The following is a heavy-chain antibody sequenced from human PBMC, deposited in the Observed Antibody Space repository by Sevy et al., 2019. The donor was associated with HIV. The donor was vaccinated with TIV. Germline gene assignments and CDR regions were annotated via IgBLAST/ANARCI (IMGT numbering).Heavy chain of an antibody. Sequence: SETLSLTCPVSGGSISSYYWSWIRQPAGKGLEWIGRIYTSGSTNYNPSLKSRVTMSVDTSKNQFSLKLSSVTAADTAVYYCASSGRVYGDLLFDYWGQGTLVTVSS. V-gene: IGHV4-4*07. CDR1: GGSISSYY. J-gene: IGHJ4*02. D-gene: IGHD4-17*01. CDR2: IYTSGST. CDR3: ASSGRVYGDLLFDY.